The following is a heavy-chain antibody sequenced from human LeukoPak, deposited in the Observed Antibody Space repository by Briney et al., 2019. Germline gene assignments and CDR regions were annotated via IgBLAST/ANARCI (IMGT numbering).Heavy chain of an antibody. CDR3: TTDGVGIEGATFDY. J-gene: IGHJ4*02. CDR1: GFTVSSNY. CDR2: IKSKTDGGTT. D-gene: IGHD1-26*01. V-gene: IGHV3-15*01. Sequence: GGSLRLSCAASGFTVSSNYMSWVRQAPGKGLEWVGRIKSKTDGGTTDYAAPVKGRFTISRDDSKNTLYLQMNSLKTEDTAVYYCTTDGVGIEGATFDYWGQGTLVTVSS.